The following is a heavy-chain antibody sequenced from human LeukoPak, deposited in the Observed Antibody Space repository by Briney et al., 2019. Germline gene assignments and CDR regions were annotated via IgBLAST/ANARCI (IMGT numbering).Heavy chain of an antibody. J-gene: IGHJ4*02. V-gene: IGHV3-30*04. D-gene: IGHD5-12*01. CDR2: ISYDGSNK. CDR1: GFTFSSYA. CDR3: ARDYSGYDVFFLGY. Sequence: GRSLRLSCAASGFTFSSYAMHWVRPAPGKGLEWVAVISYDGSNKYYADSVKGRFTISRDNSKNTLYLQMNSLRAEDTAVYYCARDYSGYDVFFLGYWGQGTLVTVSS.